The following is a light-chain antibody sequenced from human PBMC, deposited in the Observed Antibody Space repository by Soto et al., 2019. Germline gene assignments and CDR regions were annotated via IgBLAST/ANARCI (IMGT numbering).Light chain of an antibody. Sequence: DIQMTQSASTLSASLGDTVTVTCGASQSVSGWLAWYQQKKGEAPKLLIYDASALPRGVPSRFSGSGYGTKFNLSIASLQTDDFATYYCQQYYSYPLTFGGGTKVDIK. CDR2: DAS. J-gene: IGKJ4*01. V-gene: IGKV1-5*01. CDR3: QQYYSYPLT. CDR1: QSVSGW.